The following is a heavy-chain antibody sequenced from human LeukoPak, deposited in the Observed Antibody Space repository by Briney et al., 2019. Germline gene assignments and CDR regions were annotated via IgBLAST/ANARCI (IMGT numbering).Heavy chain of an antibody. CDR2: INPNSGAT. V-gene: IGHV1-2*02. CDR3: ARVAGARYCSSTSCSKKKGMDV. Sequence: ASVKVSCKASGYTFTGYYMHWVRQAPGQGLEWMGWINPNSGATNYAQKFQGRVTMTRDTSISTAYMELSRLRSDDTAVYYCARVAGARYCSSTSCSKKKGMDVWGQGTTVTVSS. CDR1: GYTFTGYY. D-gene: IGHD2-2*01. J-gene: IGHJ6*02.